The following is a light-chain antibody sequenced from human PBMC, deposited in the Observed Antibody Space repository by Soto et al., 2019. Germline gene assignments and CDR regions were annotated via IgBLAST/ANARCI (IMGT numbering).Light chain of an antibody. V-gene: IGKV1-5*01. J-gene: IGKJ5*01. Sequence: DIQMAQCPSTLSASVGDRVTITCRASQSISSWLAWYQQKPGKAPKLLIYDASSLESGVPSRFSGSGSGTEFTLTISSLQPEDFATYYCQQLNSYPITFGQGTRLEIK. CDR1: QSISSW. CDR3: QQLNSYPIT. CDR2: DAS.